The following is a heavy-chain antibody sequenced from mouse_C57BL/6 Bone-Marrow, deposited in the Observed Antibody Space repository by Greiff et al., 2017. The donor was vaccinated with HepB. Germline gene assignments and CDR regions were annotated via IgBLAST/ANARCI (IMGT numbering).Heavy chain of an antibody. CDR1: GYTFTSYW. V-gene: IGHV1-64*01. CDR3: ARPVGSSTPYWYFDV. D-gene: IGHD1-1*01. CDR2: IHPNSGST. Sequence: QVQLKQPGAELVKPGASVKLSCKASGYTFTSYWMHWVKQRPGQGLEWIGMIHPNSGSTNYNEKFKSKATLTVDKSSSTAYMQLSSLTSEDSAVYYCARPVGSSTPYWYFDVWGTGTTVTVSS. J-gene: IGHJ1*03.